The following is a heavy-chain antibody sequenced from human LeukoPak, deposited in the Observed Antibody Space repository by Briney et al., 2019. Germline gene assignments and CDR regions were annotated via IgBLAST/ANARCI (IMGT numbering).Heavy chain of an antibody. D-gene: IGHD4-23*01. Sequence: GGSLRLSCAASGFTFSSYWMHWVRPAPGKGLVWVSRINSDGSSTSYADSVKGRFTISRDNAKNTLYLQMNSLRAEDTAVYYCARVDYGGNWGSFDYWGQGTLVTVSS. CDR2: INSDGSST. J-gene: IGHJ4*02. CDR1: GFTFSSYW. V-gene: IGHV3-74*01. CDR3: ARVDYGGNWGSFDY.